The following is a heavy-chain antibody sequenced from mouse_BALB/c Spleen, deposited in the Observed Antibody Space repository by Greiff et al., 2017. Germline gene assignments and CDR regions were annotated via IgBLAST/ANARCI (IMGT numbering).Heavy chain of an antibody. V-gene: IGHV5-17*02. CDR2: ISSGSSTI. J-gene: IGHJ2*01. CDR3: ARSEGLDY. D-gene: IGHD3-3*01. Sequence: DVKLVESGGGLVQPGGSRKLSCAASGFTFSSFGMHWVRQAPEKGLEWVAYISSGSSTIYYADTVKGRFTISRDNPKNTLFLQMTSLRSEDTAMYYCARSEGLDYWGQGTTLTVSS. CDR1: GFTFSSFG.